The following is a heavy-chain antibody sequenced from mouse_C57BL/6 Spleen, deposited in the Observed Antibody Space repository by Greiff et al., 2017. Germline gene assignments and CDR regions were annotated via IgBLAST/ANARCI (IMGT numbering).Heavy chain of an antibody. CDR1: GFTFSSYA. J-gene: IGHJ4*01. V-gene: IGHV5-9-1*02. Sequence: EVQVVESGEGLVKPGGSLKLSCAASGFTFSSYAMSWVRQTPEKRLEWVAYISSGGDYIYYADTVKGRFTISRDNARNTLYLQMSSLKSEDTAMYYCTRDRAGIYAMDYWGQGTSVTVSS. CDR3: TRDRAGIYAMDY. CDR2: ISSGGDYI. D-gene: IGHD3-1*01.